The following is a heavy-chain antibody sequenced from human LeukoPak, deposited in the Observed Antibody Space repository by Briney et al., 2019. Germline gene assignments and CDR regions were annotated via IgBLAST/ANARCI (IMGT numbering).Heavy chain of an antibody. J-gene: IGHJ6*04. CDR3: ASTVTPDGMDV. V-gene: IGHV4-30-2*01. Sequence: PSETLSLTCAVSGGSLSSGGYSWGWVRQTPGRGLEWVGYIYHSGRTYEKPSLKSRVTISLDTSKNQFSLKLSSVTAADTAVYYCASTVTPDGMDVWGKGTTVTVSS. CDR1: GGSLSSGGYS. D-gene: IGHD4-17*01. CDR2: IYHSGRT.